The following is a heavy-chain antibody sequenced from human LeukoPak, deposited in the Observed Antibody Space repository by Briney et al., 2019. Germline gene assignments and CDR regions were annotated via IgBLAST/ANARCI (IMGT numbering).Heavy chain of an antibody. CDR1: GFTSSSYG. V-gene: IGHV3-7*03. D-gene: IGHD2-2*01. CDR3: SRCLSCIPSCYECFDY. J-gene: IGHJ4*02. Sequence: PGGSLRLSCAASGFTSSSYGMSWVRQAPGKGLEWVANIKQDGSQKKYVDSVKGRFTISRDNAKNSLYLQLNSLRAEDTAVYYCSRCLSCIPSCYECFDYWGQGTLVTVSS. CDR2: IKQDGSQK.